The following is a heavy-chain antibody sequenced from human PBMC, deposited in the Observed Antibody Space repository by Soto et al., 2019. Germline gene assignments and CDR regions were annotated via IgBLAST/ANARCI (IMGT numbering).Heavy chain of an antibody. CDR1: GGSISSGGYY. J-gene: IGHJ4*02. V-gene: IGHV4-31*03. Sequence: QVQLQESGPGLVKPSQTLSLTCTVSGGSISSGGYYWCWIRQHPGKGLEWIGYIYYSGSTYYNPSLKSRVTISVDTSKNQFSLKLSTATAADTSVYDCARGGGFGELLFLDYWGQGTLVTVAS. CDR3: ARGGGFGELLFLDY. D-gene: IGHD3-10*01. CDR2: IYYSGST.